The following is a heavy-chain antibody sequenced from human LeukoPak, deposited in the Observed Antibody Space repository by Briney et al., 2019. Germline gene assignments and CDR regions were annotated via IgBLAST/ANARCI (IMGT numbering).Heavy chain of an antibody. CDR1: GGTFSSYA. D-gene: IGHD3-10*01. CDR2: IIPIFGTA. Sequence: AASVKVSCKASGGTFSSYAISWVRQAPGQGLEWMGGIIPIFGTANYAQKFQGRVTITADESTSTAYMELRSLRSDDTAVYYCARDRGLYGSGSYYSLYYYYGMDVWGQGTTVTVSS. J-gene: IGHJ6*02. CDR3: ARDRGLYGSGSYYSLYYYYGMDV. V-gene: IGHV1-69*13.